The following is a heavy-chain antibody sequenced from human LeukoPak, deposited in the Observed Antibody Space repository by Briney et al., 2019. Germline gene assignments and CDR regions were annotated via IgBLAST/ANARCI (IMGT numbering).Heavy chain of an antibody. CDR1: GFTFSSYA. V-gene: IGHV3-23*01. CDR3: AKGGFDTAMVTSWYFDV. J-gene: IGHJ2*01. CDR2: ISGTAGRA. D-gene: IGHD5-18*01. Sequence: GGSLRLSCAASGFTFSSYAMSWVRQAPGGGLEWVSGISGTAGRAYYADSVKGRFTISRANSKSALYLQMNSLRGDDTAIYFCAKGGFDTAMVTSWYFDVWGRGTPVTVSS.